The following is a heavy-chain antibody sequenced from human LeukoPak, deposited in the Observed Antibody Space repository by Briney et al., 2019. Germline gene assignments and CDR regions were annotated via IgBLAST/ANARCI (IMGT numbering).Heavy chain of an antibody. D-gene: IGHD2-15*01. CDR3: ARLLNAPLRGAFDI. J-gene: IGHJ3*02. CDR2: IYYSGST. Sequence: PSETLSLTCTVSGGSISSYYWSWIRQPPGKGLDWIGYIYYSGSTNYNPSLKSRVTISVDTSKNQFSLKLSSVTAADTAVYYCARLLNAPLRGAFDIWGQGTMVTVSS. CDR1: GGSISSYY. V-gene: IGHV4-59*01.